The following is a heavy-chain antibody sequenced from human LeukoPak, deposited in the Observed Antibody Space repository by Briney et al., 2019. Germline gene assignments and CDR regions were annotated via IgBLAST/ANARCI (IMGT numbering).Heavy chain of an antibody. CDR1: GGSFSSDS. V-gene: IGHV4-59*08. Sequence: SETLSLTCTVSGGSFSSDSWNWIRQSPGKGLEWIGYIYNTGNSNHNPSLKNRVTISFDKSKSQLSLVLTSVTAADTAIYYCARLGKMNLVQGVFWYFNLWGRGTLVTVSS. D-gene: IGHD3-10*01. CDR2: IYNTGNS. J-gene: IGHJ2*01. CDR3: ARLGKMNLVQGVFWYFNL.